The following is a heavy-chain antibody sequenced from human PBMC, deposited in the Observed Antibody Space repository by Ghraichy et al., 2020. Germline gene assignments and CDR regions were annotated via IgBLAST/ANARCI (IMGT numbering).Heavy chain of an antibody. Sequence: ESLNISCTVSGGTISSYYWSWIRQPPGKGLEWIGYIYYSGSTNYNPSLKSRVTISVDTSKNQFSLKLSSVTAADTAVYYCARVSGYWGALLPDYWGQGTLVTVSS. D-gene: IGHD7-27*01. V-gene: IGHV4-59*01. CDR1: GGTISSYY. CDR2: IYYSGST. J-gene: IGHJ4*02. CDR3: ARVSGYWGALLPDY.